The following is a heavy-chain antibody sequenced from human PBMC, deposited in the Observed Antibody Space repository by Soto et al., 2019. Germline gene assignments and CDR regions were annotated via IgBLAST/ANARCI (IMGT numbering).Heavy chain of an antibody. D-gene: IGHD3-10*01. Sequence: GESLKISCMGSGYNFNTYWTAWVRQMPGKGLEWMGFIYPGDSDTRYSPSFQGQVTISADKSINTAYLQWRTLKASDTAIYYCARHMEAHSHFYYGMDVWGQGTTVTVSS. CDR3: ARHMEAHSHFYYGMDV. CDR2: IYPGDSDT. CDR1: GYNFNTYW. V-gene: IGHV5-51*01. J-gene: IGHJ6*02.